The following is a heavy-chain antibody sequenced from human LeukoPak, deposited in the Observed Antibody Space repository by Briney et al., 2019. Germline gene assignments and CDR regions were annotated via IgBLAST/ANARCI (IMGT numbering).Heavy chain of an antibody. J-gene: IGHJ3*02. D-gene: IGHD4-17*01. CDR2: ISYIGST. CDR3: ARDLVTVTKGFDI. CDR1: ADSFSSYY. V-gene: IGHV4-59*01. Sequence: SETLCLTCAVSADSFSSYYWTWIRQPPGKGLEWVGYISYIGSTNYNPSLKSRVTISIDTSKNQFSLKLSSVTAADTAVYYCARDLVTVTKGFDIWGQGTMVSVSS.